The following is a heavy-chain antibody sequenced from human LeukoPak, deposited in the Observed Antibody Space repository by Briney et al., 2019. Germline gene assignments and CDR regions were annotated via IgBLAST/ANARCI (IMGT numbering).Heavy chain of an antibody. J-gene: IGHJ4*02. CDR1: GGSFSGYY. CDR2: INHSGST. Sequence: SETLSLTCAVYGGSFSGYYWSWIRQPPGKGLEWIGEINHSGSTNYNPSLTSRVTISVDTSKNQFSLKLSSVTAADTAVYYCARGRRRGSSSRYFDYWGQGTLVTVSS. CDR3: ARGRRRGSSSRYFDY. V-gene: IGHV4-34*01. D-gene: IGHD6-6*01.